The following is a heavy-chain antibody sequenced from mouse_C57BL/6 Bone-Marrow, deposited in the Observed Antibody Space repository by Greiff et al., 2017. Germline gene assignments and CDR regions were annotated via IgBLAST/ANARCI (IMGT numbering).Heavy chain of an antibody. V-gene: IGHV5-17*01. CDR2: ISSGSSTI. CDR3: ARRLRYAMDY. D-gene: IGHD2-2*01. J-gene: IGHJ4*01. Sequence: DVKLQESGGGLVKPGGSLKLSCAASGFTFSDYGMHWVRQAPEKGLEWVAYISSGSSTIYYADTVKGRITISRDNAKNTLFLQMTSLRSEDTAMYYCARRLRYAMDYWGQGTSVTVSS. CDR1: GFTFSDYG.